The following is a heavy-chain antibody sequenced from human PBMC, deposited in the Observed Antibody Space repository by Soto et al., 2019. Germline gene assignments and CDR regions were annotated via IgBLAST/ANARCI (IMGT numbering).Heavy chain of an antibody. J-gene: IGHJ6*02. CDR3: ARDYDFWSGYPIYYYGMDV. V-gene: IGHV1-18*01. CDR1: GYTFTSDG. D-gene: IGHD3-3*01. Sequence: GAPVKVSRKASGYTFTSDGISWVRQAPGPGPEGMGWISAYSGNTNYAQKLQGRVTMTTDTSTSTAYMQLRRLGSHDTAVYYCARDYDFWSGYPIYYYGMDVWGQGTTVIVSS. CDR2: ISAYSGNT.